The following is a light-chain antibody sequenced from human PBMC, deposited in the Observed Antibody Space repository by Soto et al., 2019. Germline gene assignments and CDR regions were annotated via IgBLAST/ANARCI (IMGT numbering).Light chain of an antibody. CDR1: QSVSSY. J-gene: IGKJ4*01. CDR2: DAS. CDR3: QQRSNWPLT. Sequence: EIVLTQSPATLSLSPGERATLSCRASQSVSSYLAWYQQKPGQAPRLLIYDASNRATGIPARFSGSGSGTNFTLTISSLEPDDFAVYHCQQRSNWPLTFGGGTRVDIK. V-gene: IGKV3-11*01.